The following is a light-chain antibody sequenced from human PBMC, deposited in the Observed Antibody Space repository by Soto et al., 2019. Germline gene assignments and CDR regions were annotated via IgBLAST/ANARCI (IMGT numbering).Light chain of an antibody. CDR1: QSVSNNY. CDR3: QQRSNWLT. Sequence: EIVLTQSPGTLSLSPGERATLSCRASQSVSNNYLAWYQQKPGQAPRLLIYGASSRATGIPDRFSGSGSGTDFTLIISRLEPEDFAVYYCQQRSNWLTFGGGTKVDIK. J-gene: IGKJ4*01. CDR2: GAS. V-gene: IGKV3D-20*02.